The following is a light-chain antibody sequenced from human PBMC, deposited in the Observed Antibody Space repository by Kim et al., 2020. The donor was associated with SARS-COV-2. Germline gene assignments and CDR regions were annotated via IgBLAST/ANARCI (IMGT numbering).Light chain of an antibody. Sequence: GQSRTISGTGTSSDVGAYNYVSWYQQHPGKAPKLMICDVSRRPSGVPARFSGSKSGNTASLTISGLQAEDEADYYCCSYAGTYTWVFGGGTQLTVL. CDR1: SSDVGAYNY. CDR2: DVS. CDR3: CSYAGTYTWV. J-gene: IGLJ3*02. V-gene: IGLV2-11*03.